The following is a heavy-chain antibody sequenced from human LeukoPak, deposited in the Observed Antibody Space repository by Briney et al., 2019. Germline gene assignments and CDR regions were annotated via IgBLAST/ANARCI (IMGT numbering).Heavy chain of an antibody. CDR3: AIRSGSGMIGNYYFDY. J-gene: IGHJ4*02. CDR2: IYPGDSDT. Sequence: GESLKISCKGSGYSFTSYWIGWVRQMPGKGLEWMGIIYPGDSDTRYSPSFQGQATISADKSISTAYLQWSSMKASDTAMYYCAIRSGSGMIGNYYFDYWGQGTLVTVSS. V-gene: IGHV5-51*01. CDR1: GYSFTSYW. D-gene: IGHD3-22*01.